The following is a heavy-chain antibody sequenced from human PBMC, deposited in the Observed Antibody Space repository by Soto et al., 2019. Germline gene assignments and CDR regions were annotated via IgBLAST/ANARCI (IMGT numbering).Heavy chain of an antibody. D-gene: IGHD3-10*01. J-gene: IGHJ6*02. CDR3: ASARSGSYNYYYYGMDV. CDR2: IYHSGST. V-gene: IGHV4-4*02. CDR1: GGSISSSNW. Sequence: PSETLSLTCAVSGGSISSSNWWSWVRQPPGKGLEWIGEIYHSGSTNYNPSLKSRVTISVDKSKNQFSLKLSSVTAADTAVYYCASARSGSYNYYYYGMDVWGQGTTVTVS.